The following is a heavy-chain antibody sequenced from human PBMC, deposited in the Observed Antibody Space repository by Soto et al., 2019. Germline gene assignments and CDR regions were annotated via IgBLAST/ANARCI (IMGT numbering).Heavy chain of an antibody. J-gene: IGHJ5*02. V-gene: IGHV4-31*03. CDR1: GGSISSGGYY. CDR3: ARVGGINWFDP. D-gene: IGHD1-20*01. CDR2: IYYSGST. Sequence: SETLSLTCTVSGGSISSGGYYWSWVRQHPGKGLEWIGYIYYSGSTYYNPSLKSRVTISVDTSKNQFSLKLSSVTAADTAVYYCARVGGINWFDPWGQGTLVTVSS.